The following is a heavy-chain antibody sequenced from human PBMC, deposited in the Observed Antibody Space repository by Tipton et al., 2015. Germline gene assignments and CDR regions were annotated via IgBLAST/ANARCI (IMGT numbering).Heavy chain of an antibody. CDR3: ASSPILGKCPPTSCYFGRFDS. J-gene: IGHJ4*02. CDR1: GFTFSSYS. D-gene: IGHD2-2*01. Sequence: VQLVQSGGGLVQPGGSLRLSCAASGFTFSSYSMNWVRQAPGKGLEWVSSFIWDSGDTYYSDSVKGRFTVSRDSSKNSLFLQMDSLKVADTAMYYCASSPILGKCPPTSCYFGRFDSWGPGTLVTVSS. V-gene: IGHV3-23*04. CDR2: FIWDSGDT.